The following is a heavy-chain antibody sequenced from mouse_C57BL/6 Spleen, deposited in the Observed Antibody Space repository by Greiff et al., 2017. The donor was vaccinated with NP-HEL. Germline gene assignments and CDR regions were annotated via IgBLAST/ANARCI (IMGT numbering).Heavy chain of an antibody. CDR2: ISSGGDYI. V-gene: IGHV5-9-1*02. CDR3: TKTAQATWFAY. CDR1: GFTFSSYA. D-gene: IGHD3-2*02. Sequence: EVMLVESGEGLVKPGGSLKLSCAASGFTFSSYAMSWVRQTPEKRLEWVAYISSGGDYIYYADTVKGRFTISRDNARNTLYLQMSSLKSEDTAMYYCTKTAQATWFAYWGQGTLVTVSA. J-gene: IGHJ3*01.